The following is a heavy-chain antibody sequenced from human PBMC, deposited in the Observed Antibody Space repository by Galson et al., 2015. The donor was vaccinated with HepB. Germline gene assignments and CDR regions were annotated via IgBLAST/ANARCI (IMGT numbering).Heavy chain of an antibody. J-gene: IGHJ4*02. CDR3: AKDRGYCSGGTCYWDF. V-gene: IGHV3-23*01. CDR2: ISASGGSI. D-gene: IGHD2-15*01. CDR1: GFTYRTYA. Sequence: SLRLSCAASGFTYRTYAMSWVRQAPGKGLEWVSSISASGGSIYNADSVKGRFTISRDNSKNTLYLQMNSLRAEDTAVYYCAKDRGYCSGGTCYWDFWGQGPLVPVSS.